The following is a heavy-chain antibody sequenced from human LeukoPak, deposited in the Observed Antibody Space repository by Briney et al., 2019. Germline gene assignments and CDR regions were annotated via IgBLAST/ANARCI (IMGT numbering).Heavy chain of an antibody. Sequence: SVKVSCQASGGTFSSYAISWVRQAPGQGLEWMGGIIPIFGTANYAQKFQGRVTITTDESTSTAYMELSSLRSEDTAVYYCARGPFSSSWSSLDNWFDPWGQGTLVTVSS. CDR3: ARGPFSSSWSSLDNWFDP. D-gene: IGHD6-13*01. V-gene: IGHV1-69*05. CDR2: IIPIFGTA. CDR1: GGTFSSYA. J-gene: IGHJ5*02.